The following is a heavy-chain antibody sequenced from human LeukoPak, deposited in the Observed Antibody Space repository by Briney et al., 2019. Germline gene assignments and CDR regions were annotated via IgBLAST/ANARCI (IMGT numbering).Heavy chain of an antibody. J-gene: IGHJ6*03. D-gene: IGHD1-1*01. CDR2: INTKTGNP. V-gene: IGHV7-4-1*02. CDR3: GTSYYYYYMDV. CDR1: GYTLTSYV. Sequence: GASVKVSCKASGYTLTSYVMNWVRQAPGQGLEWMGWINTKTGNPTYAQGFTGRFVFSLDTSVSTAYLQISSLKAEDTAVYYCGTSYYYYYMDVWGKGTTVTVSS.